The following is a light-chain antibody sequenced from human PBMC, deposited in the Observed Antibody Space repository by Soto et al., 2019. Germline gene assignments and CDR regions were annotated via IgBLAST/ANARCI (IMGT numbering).Light chain of an antibody. J-gene: IGKJ1*01. Sequence: AIRMTQSPSSFSASTGDRFTISFLASQGISSYLAWYQQKPGKAPKPLIYAASTLQSGVPSRFSGSGSGTDFTLTISCLQSEDFATYYCQQYYSYPRTFGQGTKVDI. CDR2: AAS. CDR1: QGISSY. CDR3: QQYYSYPRT. V-gene: IGKV1-8*01.